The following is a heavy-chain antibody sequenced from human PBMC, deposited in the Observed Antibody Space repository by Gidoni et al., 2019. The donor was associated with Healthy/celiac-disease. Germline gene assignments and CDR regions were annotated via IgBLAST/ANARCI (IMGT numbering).Heavy chain of an antibody. J-gene: IGHJ4*02. CDR2: ISSSSSYI. D-gene: IGHD4-4*01. V-gene: IGHV3-21*01. Sequence: EVQLVESGGGLVKPGGSLRLSCAASGFTFSSYSMNWVRQAPGKGLEWVSSISSSSSYIYYADSVKGRFTISRDNAKNSLYLQMNSLRAEDTAVYYCARDLPMTTVTILFDYWGQGTLVTVSS. CDR3: ARDLPMTTVTILFDY. CDR1: GFTFSSYS.